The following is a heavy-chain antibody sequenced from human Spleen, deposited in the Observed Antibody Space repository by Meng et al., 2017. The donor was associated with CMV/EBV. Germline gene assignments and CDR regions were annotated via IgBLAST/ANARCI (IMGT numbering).Heavy chain of an antibody. CDR3: AMASLQYFFDS. V-gene: IGHV1-2*02. D-gene: IGHD4-11*01. CDR1: GYSFTGQY. J-gene: IGHJ4*02. Sequence: ASVQVSCKASGYSFTGQYLHWVRQAPGQGLEWMGWINPTTGGTSYAQRFQGRVIMTGDTSISTAYMDLRRLRSDDTAIYYCAMASLQYFFDSWGQGTLVTVSS. CDR2: INPTTGGT.